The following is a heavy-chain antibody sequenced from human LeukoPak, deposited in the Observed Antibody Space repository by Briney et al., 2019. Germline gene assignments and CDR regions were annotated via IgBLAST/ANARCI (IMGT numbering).Heavy chain of an antibody. CDR1: GGTFSSYA. J-gene: IGHJ4*02. CDR3: ASGGSYRKLQYDY. V-gene: IGHV1-69*06. Sequence: GASVKVSCKASGGTFSSYAISWVRQAPGQGLEWMGGIIPIFGTANYAQKFQGRVTITADKSTSTAYMELSSLRSEDTAVYYCASGGSYRKLQYDYWGQGTLVTVSS. D-gene: IGHD1-26*01. CDR2: IIPIFGTA.